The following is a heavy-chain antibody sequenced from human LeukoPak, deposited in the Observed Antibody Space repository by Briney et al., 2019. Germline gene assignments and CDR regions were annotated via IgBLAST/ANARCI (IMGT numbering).Heavy chain of an antibody. CDR1: GGSISSYY. D-gene: IGHD2-15*01. Sequence: PSETLSLTCTVSGGSISSYYWSWIRQPPGKGLEWIGYIYYSGSTYYNPSLKSRVTISVDTSKNQFSLKLSSVTAADTAVYYCARVVVVAATMIDPWGQGTLVTVSS. CDR3: ARVVVVAATMIDP. CDR2: IYYSGST. V-gene: IGHV4-30-4*08. J-gene: IGHJ5*02.